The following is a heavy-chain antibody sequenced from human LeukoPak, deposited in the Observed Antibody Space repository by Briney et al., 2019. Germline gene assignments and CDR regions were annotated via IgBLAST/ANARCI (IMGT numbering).Heavy chain of an antibody. D-gene: IGHD4-23*01. CDR1: GFTFSGSA. CDR3: TGRPEYGGNDSPFDY. CDR2: IRSKANSYAT. J-gene: IGHJ4*02. Sequence: GGSLRLSCAASGFTFSGSAMHWVRQASGKGLEWVGRIRSKANSYATAYAASVKGRFTITRDDSKNTAYLQMNSLKTEDTAVYYCTGRPEYGGNDSPFDYWGQGTLVTVSS. V-gene: IGHV3-73*01.